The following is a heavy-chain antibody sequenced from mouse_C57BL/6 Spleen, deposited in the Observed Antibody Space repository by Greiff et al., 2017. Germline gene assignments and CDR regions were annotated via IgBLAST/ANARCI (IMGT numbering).Heavy chain of an antibody. CDR2: IYPGDGDT. J-gene: IGHJ4*01. Sequence: VKLVESGPELVKPGASVKISCKASGYAFSSSWMNWVKQRPGKGLEWIGRIYPGDGDTNYNGKFKGKATLTADKSSSTAYMQLSSLTSEDSAVYFCARRPGYYYAMDYWGQGTSVTVSS. CDR1: GYAFSSSW. CDR3: ARRPGYYYAMDY. V-gene: IGHV1-82*01.